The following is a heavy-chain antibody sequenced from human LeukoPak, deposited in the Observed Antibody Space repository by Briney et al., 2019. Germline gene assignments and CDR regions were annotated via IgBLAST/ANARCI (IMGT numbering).Heavy chain of an antibody. J-gene: IGHJ4*02. CDR2: IYYGGGT. D-gene: IGHD5-24*01. Sequence: SETLSLTCTVSDGAITTYYWSWIRQFPGKGLEWIGYIYYGGGTGYNPSLKSRLTISLDTSKKQFSLNLSAVTAADTAVYYCVRGRDGYRRLDYWGQGTLVTVSS. CDR3: VRGRDGYRRLDY. CDR1: DGAITTYY. V-gene: IGHV4-59*08.